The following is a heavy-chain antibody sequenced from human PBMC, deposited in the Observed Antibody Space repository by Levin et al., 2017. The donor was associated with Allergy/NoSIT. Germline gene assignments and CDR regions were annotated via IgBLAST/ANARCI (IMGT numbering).Heavy chain of an antibody. Sequence: SQTLSLTCAISGDSVSSTSAAWNWIRQSPSRGLEWLGRTYYRSKWYNDYAVSVKSRITINPDTSKNQFSLQLNSVTPEDTAVYYCAREAYQPGIVATIFSYYYYYGMDVWGQGTTVTVSS. J-gene: IGHJ6*02. CDR1: GDSVSSTSAA. CDR3: AREAYQPGIVATIFSYYYYYGMDV. V-gene: IGHV6-1*01. D-gene: IGHD5-12*01. CDR2: TYYRSKWYN.